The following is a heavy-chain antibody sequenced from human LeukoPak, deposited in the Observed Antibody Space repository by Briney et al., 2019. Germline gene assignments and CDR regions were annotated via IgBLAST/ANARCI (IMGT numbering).Heavy chain of an antibody. Sequence: SETLSLTCTVSGGSISSYYWSWIRQPPGKGLGWIGYISYSGSTNYNPSLKSRVTISVDTSKNQFSLKLSSVTAADTAVYYCARHTIGNWFDPWGQGTLVTVSS. CDR1: GGSISSYY. CDR3: ARHTIGNWFDP. CDR2: ISYSGST. V-gene: IGHV4-59*08. J-gene: IGHJ5*02.